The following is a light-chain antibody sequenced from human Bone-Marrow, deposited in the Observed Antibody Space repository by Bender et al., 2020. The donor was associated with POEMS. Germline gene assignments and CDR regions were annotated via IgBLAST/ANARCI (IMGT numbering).Light chain of an antibody. CDR2: EVS. V-gene: IGLV2-8*01. CDR3: SSWDDSLSGWV. CDR1: SSDVGGYNY. Sequence: QSALTQPPSASGSPGQSVTMSCTGTSSDVGGYNYVSWYQQHPGKAPKLMIYEVSKRPSGVSDRFSGSKSGASASLAISDIQSEDEGDYYCSSWDDSLSGWVFGGGTKLTVL. J-gene: IGLJ3*02.